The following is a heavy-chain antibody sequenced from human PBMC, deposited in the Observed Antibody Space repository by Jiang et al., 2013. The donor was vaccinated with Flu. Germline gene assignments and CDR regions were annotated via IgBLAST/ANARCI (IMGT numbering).Heavy chain of an antibody. CDR1: GYTFTTFA. J-gene: IGHJ4*02. CDR2: INAANDNT. Sequence: EVKKPGASVKVSCKASGYTFTTFAVHWVRQAPGQRLEWMGGINAANDNTKYSQKFQGRVSITIETSASTTYMELSSLRSEDTAVYYCARVMNYYDSSGFYDGYFDYWGQGTVVTVSS. CDR3: ARVMNYYDSSGFYDGYFDY. V-gene: IGHV1-3*01. D-gene: IGHD3-22*01.